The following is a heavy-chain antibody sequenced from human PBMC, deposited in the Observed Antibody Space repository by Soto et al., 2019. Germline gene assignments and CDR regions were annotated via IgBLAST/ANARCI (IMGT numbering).Heavy chain of an antibody. CDR3: ARDAEPSSSPYYYYGMDV. J-gene: IGHJ6*02. D-gene: IGHD6-6*01. Sequence: VGSLRLSCAASGFTFSSYEMNWVRQAPGKGLEWVSYISSSGSTIYYADSVKGRFTISRDNAKNSLYLRMNSLRAEDTAVYYCARDAEPSSSPYYYYGMDVWGQGTTVTVSS. CDR2: ISSSGSTI. CDR1: GFTFSSYE. V-gene: IGHV3-48*03.